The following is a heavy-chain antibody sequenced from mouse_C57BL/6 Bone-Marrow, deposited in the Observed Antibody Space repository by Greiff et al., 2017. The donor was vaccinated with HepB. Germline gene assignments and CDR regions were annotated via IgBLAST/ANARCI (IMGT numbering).Heavy chain of an antibody. J-gene: IGHJ3*01. CDR1: GFTFNTYA. D-gene: IGHD4-1*01. CDR2: IRSKSSNYAT. Sequence: EVQLVESGGGLVQPKGSLKLSCAASGFTFNTYAMHWVRQAPGKGLEWVARIRSKSSNYATYYADSVKDRFTISRDDSQSMLYLQMNNLKTEDTALYYCVRDGEYWAWFDYWGQGTLVTVSA. CDR3: VRDGEYWAWFDY. V-gene: IGHV10-3*01.